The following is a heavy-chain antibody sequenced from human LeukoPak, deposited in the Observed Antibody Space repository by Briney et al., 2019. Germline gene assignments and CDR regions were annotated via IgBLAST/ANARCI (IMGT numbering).Heavy chain of an antibody. D-gene: IGHD3-3*01. J-gene: IGHJ6*03. Sequence: TSETLSLTCTVSGGSISSYYWSWIRQPAGKGLQWIGEINHSGHTNYNPSLKSRVSISVDTSKNQFSLRLSSVTAADTALYFCARGWSETTIYYFFMAVWGQGTTVTVSS. CDR1: GGSISSYY. CDR2: INHSGHT. V-gene: IGHV4-34*01. CDR3: ARGWSETTIYYFFMAV.